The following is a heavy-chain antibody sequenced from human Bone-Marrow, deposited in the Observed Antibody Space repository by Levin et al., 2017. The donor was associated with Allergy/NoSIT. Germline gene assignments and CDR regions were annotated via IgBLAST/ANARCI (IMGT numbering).Heavy chain of an antibody. CDR2: IYYSGST. J-gene: IGHJ4*02. V-gene: IGHV4-31*03. CDR3: ARVVVPRLGGYYFDY. CDR1: GGSISSGGYY. Sequence: ASETLSLTCTVSGGSISSGGYYWSWIRQHPGKGLEWIGYIYYSGSTYYNPSLKSRVTISVDTSKNQFSLKLSSVTAADTAVYYCARVVVPRLGGYYFDYWGQGTLVTVSS. D-gene: IGHD1-26*01.